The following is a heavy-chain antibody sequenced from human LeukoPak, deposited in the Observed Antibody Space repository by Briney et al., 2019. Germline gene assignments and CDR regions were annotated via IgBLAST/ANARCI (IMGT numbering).Heavy chain of an antibody. J-gene: IGHJ3*02. Sequence: SETLSLTCTVSGGSISSYYWSWIRQPPGKGLEWIGYIYYSGSTNYNPSLKSRVTISVDTSKNQFSLKLSSVTAADTAVYYCAGEYCSSTSCVDAFDIWGQGTMVTVSS. CDR1: GGSISSYY. CDR3: AGEYCSSTSCVDAFDI. V-gene: IGHV4-59*01. CDR2: IYYSGST. D-gene: IGHD2-2*01.